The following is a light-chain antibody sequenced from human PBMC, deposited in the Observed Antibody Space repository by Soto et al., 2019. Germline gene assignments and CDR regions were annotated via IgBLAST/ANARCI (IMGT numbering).Light chain of an antibody. CDR3: MQDTHWPPA. J-gene: IGKJ1*01. Sequence: EVVMTQSPLALPVTLGQPAAISCRSSQSLVYSDGNIYFNCFQQMTGPSPRRLIYQVSNRDSGVLDRFIGSRSGSDFTLKISRVEAEDVGVYYCMQDTHWPPAFGQGTKVEI. CDR2: QVS. CDR1: QSLVYSDGNIY. V-gene: IGKV2-30*01.